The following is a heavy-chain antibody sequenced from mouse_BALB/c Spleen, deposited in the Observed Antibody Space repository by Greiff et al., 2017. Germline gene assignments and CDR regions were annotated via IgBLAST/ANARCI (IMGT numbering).Heavy chain of an antibody. Sequence: DVHLVESGGGLVKPGGSLKLSCAASGFTFSDYYMYWVRQTPEKRLEWVATISDGGSYTYYPDSVKGRFTISRDNAKNNLYLQMSSLKSEDTAMYYCARGGDYGNYVRYAMDYWGQGTSVTVSS. V-gene: IGHV5-4*02. CDR3: ARGGDYGNYVRYAMDY. CDR2: ISDGGSYT. J-gene: IGHJ4*01. D-gene: IGHD2-1*01. CDR1: GFTFSDYY.